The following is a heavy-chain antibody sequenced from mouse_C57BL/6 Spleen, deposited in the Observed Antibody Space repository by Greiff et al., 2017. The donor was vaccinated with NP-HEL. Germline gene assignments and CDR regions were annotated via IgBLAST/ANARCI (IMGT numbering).Heavy chain of an antibody. Sequence: EVQLQQSGPELVKPGASVKISCKASGYTFTDYYMNWVKQSHGKSLEWTGDINPNNGGTSYNQKFKGKATLTVDKSSSTAYMGLRSLTSEDSAVYYGAREVYDYSWFAYWGQGTLVTVSA. CDR3: AREVYDYSWFAY. V-gene: IGHV1-26*01. J-gene: IGHJ3*01. CDR1: GYTFTDYY. D-gene: IGHD2-4*01. CDR2: INPNNGGT.